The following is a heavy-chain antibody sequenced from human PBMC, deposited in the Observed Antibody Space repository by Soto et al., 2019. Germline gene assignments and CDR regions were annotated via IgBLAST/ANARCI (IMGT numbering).Heavy chain of an antibody. V-gene: IGHV1-69*02. CDR1: GDTFNFYS. J-gene: IGHJ4*02. D-gene: IGHD3-10*01. Sequence: QVQLVQSGADVQRPGSSVRVSCKASGDTFNFYSINWVRQAPGLGLQWMGRINPILSMSNYAPRFQGRVTXTXDXXTSTADMELSSLRSEDTAMYYCATSYGSGYRAFDSWGQGALGTVSS. CDR2: INPILSMS. CDR3: ATSYGSGYRAFDS.